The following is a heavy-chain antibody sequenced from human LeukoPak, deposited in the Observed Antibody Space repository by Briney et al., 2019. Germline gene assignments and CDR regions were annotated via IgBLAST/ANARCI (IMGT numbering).Heavy chain of an antibody. Sequence: SPGGSLRLSCAASGFTFSNAWMSWVRQAPGKGLEWVGRIKSKTDGGTTDYAAPVKGRFTISRDDSKNTLYLQMNSLKTEDTAVYYCTMGEGDWLLALIDYWGQGTLVTVSS. V-gene: IGHV3-15*01. J-gene: IGHJ4*02. CDR2: IKSKTDGGTT. D-gene: IGHD3-9*01. CDR1: GFTFSNAW. CDR3: TMGEGDWLLALIDY.